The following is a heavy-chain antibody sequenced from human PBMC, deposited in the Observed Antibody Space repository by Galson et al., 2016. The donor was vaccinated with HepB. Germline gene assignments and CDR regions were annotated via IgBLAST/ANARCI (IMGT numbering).Heavy chain of an antibody. CDR3: ARDRQRHYYFYGMDV. J-gene: IGHJ6*02. CDR2: IKEDGSEI. D-gene: IGHD6-25*01. V-gene: IGHV3-7*01. Sequence: SLRLSCAASGFTFTDYWMSWVRQAPGKGLEWVANIKEDGSEITYVDSVRGLFTISRDNAKNSLFLQMNRLRGEDTAVYYCARDRQRHYYFYGMDVWGHGTTVTVSS. CDR1: GFTFTDYW.